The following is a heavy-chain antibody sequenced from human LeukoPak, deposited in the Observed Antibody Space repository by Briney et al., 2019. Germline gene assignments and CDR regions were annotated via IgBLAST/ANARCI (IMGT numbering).Heavy chain of an antibody. CDR3: ARLGDYDYVWGSYRYTFDY. J-gene: IGHJ4*02. V-gene: IGHV4-38-2*01. D-gene: IGHD3-16*02. Sequence: PSETLSLTCAVSGYSISSSYYWGWIRQPPGKGLEWIGSIYYSGSTYYNPSLKSRVTISVDTSKNQFSLKLSSVTAADTAVYYCARLGDYDYVWGSYRYTFDYWGQGTLVTVSS. CDR1: GYSISSSYY. CDR2: IYYSGST.